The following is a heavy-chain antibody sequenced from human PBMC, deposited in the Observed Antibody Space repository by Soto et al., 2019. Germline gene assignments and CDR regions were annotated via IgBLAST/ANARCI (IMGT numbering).Heavy chain of an antibody. V-gene: IGHV4-39*01. J-gene: IGHJ3*02. D-gene: IGHD4-17*01. CDR1: GGSISSSRYY. CDR2: IYYSGST. CDR3: ARLCYGDYGDAFDI. Sequence: QLQLQESGPGLVKPSETLSLTCTVSGGSISSSRYYWGWIRQPPGKGLEWIGSIYYSGSTYYNPSLKSRVTISVDTSKNQFSLKLSSVTAADTAVYYCARLCYGDYGDAFDIWGQGTMVTVSS.